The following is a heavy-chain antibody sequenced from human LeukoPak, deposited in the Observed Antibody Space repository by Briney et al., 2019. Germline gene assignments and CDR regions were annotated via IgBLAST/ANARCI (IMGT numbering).Heavy chain of an antibody. CDR2: INHTGST. Sequence: SETLSLTCAVYGGSFSGYYWSWIRQPPGKGLEWIGEINHTGSTNCNPSLKSRLTISVDTSKNQFSLKLSSVTAADTAVYYCARGLASGYPPIPFDYWGQGTLVTVSS. CDR3: ARGLASGYPPIPFDY. V-gene: IGHV4-34*01. CDR1: GGSFSGYY. D-gene: IGHD3-3*01. J-gene: IGHJ4*02.